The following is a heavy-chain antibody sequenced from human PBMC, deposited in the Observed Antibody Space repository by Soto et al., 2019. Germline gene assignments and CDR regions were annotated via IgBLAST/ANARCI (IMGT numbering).Heavy chain of an antibody. V-gene: IGHV4-59*01. D-gene: IGHD6-13*01. CDR3: ARDRGIAAAGTRNPYWYFDL. Sequence: QVQLQESGPGLVKPSETLSLTCTVSGGSISSYYWSWIRQPPGKGLEWIGYIYYSGSTNYNPSLTSRVTISVDTSKNQFSLKLSSVTAADTAVYYCARDRGIAAAGTRNPYWYFDLWGRGTLVTVSS. CDR2: IYYSGST. J-gene: IGHJ2*01. CDR1: GGSISSYY.